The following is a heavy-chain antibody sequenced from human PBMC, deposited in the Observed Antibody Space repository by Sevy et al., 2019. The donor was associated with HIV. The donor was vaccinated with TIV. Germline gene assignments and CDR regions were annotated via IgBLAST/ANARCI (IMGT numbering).Heavy chain of an antibody. Sequence: ASVKVSCKASGGTFSSYAISWVRQAPGQGLEWMGGIIPIFGTANYAQKFQGRVTITADESTSTAYMELSSLRSEDTAVYYCARTIVVVPADPNSYYFDYWGQGTLVTVSS. J-gene: IGHJ4*02. D-gene: IGHD2-2*01. V-gene: IGHV1-69*13. CDR3: ARTIVVVPADPNSYYFDY. CDR2: IIPIFGTA. CDR1: GGTFSSYA.